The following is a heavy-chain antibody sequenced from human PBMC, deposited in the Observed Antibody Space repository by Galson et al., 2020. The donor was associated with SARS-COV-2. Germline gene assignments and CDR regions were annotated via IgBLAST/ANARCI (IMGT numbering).Heavy chain of an antibody. V-gene: IGHV3-33*01. CDR1: GFTFSSYG. J-gene: IGHJ4*02. CDR3: ARELSSWPFDY. D-gene: IGHD6-13*01. CDR2: IWYDGSNK. Sequence: PGGSLRLSCAASGFTFSSYGMHWVRQAPGKGLEWVAVIWYDGSNKYYADSVKGRFTISRDNSKNTLYLQMNSLRAEDTAVYYCARELSSWPFDYWGQGTLVTVSS.